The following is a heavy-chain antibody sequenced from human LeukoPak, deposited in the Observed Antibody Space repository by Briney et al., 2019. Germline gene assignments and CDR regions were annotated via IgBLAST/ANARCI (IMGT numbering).Heavy chain of an antibody. CDR2: INHSGST. D-gene: IGHD3-22*01. V-gene: IGHV4-34*01. CDR1: GGSFSAYY. CDR3: ARTQLYDDSGYYSDS. Sequence: PSETLSLTCAVYGGSFSAYYWSWIRQPPGKGLEWIGEINHSGSTNYNPSLKSRVTISVDTSKNQFSLRLSSVTAADTAVYYCARTQLYDDSGYYSDSWGQGTLVTVSS. J-gene: IGHJ4*02.